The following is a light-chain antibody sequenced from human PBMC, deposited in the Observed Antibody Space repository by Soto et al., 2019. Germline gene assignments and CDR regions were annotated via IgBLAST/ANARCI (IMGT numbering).Light chain of an antibody. CDR2: WAS. J-gene: IGKJ4*01. CDR1: QSVLYSSNNNNY. CDR3: QQHYSMPLT. V-gene: IGKV4-1*01. Sequence: DIVMTQSPDSLAVSLGERATINCKSSQSVLYSSNNNNYLAWYQQTPGQPPRLLIYWASTREPGVPDRFSGSGSGTEFTLTISSLQAEDVAVYYCQQHYSMPLTFGGGTKVNIK.